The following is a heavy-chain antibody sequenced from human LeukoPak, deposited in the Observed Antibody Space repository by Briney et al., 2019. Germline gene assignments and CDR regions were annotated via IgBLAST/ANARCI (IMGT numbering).Heavy chain of an antibody. V-gene: IGHV5-51*01. D-gene: IGHD3-3*01. CDR3: ASGKYYDFWSGYSSGLDY. CDR2: IYPGDSDT. J-gene: IGHJ4*02. CDR1: GYSFTSYW. Sequence: GESLEISCKGSGYSFTSYWIGWVRQMPGKGLEWMGIIYPGDSDTRYSPSFQGQVTISADKSISTAYLQWSSLKASDTAMYYCASGKYYDFWSGYSSGLDYWGQGTLVTVSS.